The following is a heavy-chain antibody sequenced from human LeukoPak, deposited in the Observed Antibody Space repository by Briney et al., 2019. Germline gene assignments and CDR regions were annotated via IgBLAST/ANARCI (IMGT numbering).Heavy chain of an antibody. J-gene: IGHJ6*02. CDR2: ISSSGSTI. CDR1: GFTLSSYE. V-gene: IGHV3-48*03. CDR3: ARDVGYYYGMDV. Sequence: GGSLRLSCAASGFTLSSYEMNWVRQAPGKGLEWVSYISSSGSTIYYADSVKGRFTISRDNAKNSLYLQMNSLRAEDTAVYYCARDVGYYYGMDVWGQGTTVTVSS. D-gene: IGHD1-26*01.